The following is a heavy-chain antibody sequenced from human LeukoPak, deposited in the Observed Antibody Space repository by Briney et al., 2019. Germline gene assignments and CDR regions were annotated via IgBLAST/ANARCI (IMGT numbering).Heavy chain of an antibody. CDR2: FDPEDGET. J-gene: IGHJ6*03. CDR3: ARGRRETTVTPRWYYYMDV. D-gene: IGHD4-11*01. V-gene: IGHV1-24*01. Sequence: EASVKVSCKVSGYTLTELSMHWVRQAPGKGLEWMGGFDPEDGETIYAQKFQGRVTMTRNTSISTAYMELSSLRSEDTAVYYCARGRRETTVTPRWYYYMDVWGKGTTVTVSS. CDR1: GYTLTELS.